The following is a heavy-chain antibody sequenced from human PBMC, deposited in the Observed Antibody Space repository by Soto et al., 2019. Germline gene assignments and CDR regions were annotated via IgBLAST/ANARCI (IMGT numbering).Heavy chain of an antibody. Sequence: GGSLRLSCAASGFTFSSYGMHWVRQAPGKGLEWVAVIWYDGSNKYYADSVKGRFTISRDNSKNTLYLQMNSLRAEDTAVYYCASEDYYGSGSGGYGMDVWGQGTTVTVS. CDR2: IWYDGSNK. D-gene: IGHD3-10*01. CDR1: GFTFSSYG. J-gene: IGHJ6*02. CDR3: ASEDYYGSGSGGYGMDV. V-gene: IGHV3-33*01.